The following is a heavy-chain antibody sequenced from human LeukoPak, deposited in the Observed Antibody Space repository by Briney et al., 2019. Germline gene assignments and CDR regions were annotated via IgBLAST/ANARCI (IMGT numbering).Heavy chain of an antibody. V-gene: IGHV3-15*01. CDR3: APGAPSGGGYFDY. Sequence: GVSLRLSCGASGFTFSNVWMSWVRQAPGKGLEWVGRIISKKDAETIDYAAPAKGRFSISRDDSINTLYLQMNSLKTEDTAVYYCAPGAPSGGGYFDYWGQGTLVTVST. J-gene: IGHJ4*02. CDR2: IISKKDAETI. D-gene: IGHD2-15*01. CDR1: GFTFSNVW.